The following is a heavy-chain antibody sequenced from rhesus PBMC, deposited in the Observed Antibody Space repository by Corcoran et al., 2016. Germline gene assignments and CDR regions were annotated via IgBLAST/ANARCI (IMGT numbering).Heavy chain of an antibody. V-gene: IGHV4S14*01. CDR3: ASAVTGTNYFDY. CDR1: GGSISGYYY. J-gene: IGHJ4*01. Sequence: QVQLQESGPGLVKPSETLSLTCAVSGGSISGYYYWSWIRQPPGKGLEWIGSIYGSGGSNYLNPSLKSRVTLSVYTSKNQFSLKLSSVTAADTAVYYCASAVTGTNYFDYWGQGVLVTVSS. CDR2: IYGSGGSN. D-gene: IGHD1-26*01.